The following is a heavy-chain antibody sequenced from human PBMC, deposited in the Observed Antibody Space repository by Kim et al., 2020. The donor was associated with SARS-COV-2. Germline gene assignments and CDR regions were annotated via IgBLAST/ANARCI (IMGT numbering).Heavy chain of an antibody. J-gene: IGHJ4*02. CDR3: ARDTNWARGDY. D-gene: IGHD7-27*01. CDR2: ISSSSSYI. CDR1: GFTFSSYS. V-gene: IGHV3-21*01. Sequence: GGSLRLSCAASGFTFSSYSMNWVRQAPGKGLEWVSSISSSSSYIYYADSVKGRFTISRDNSKNSLYLQMNSLRAEDTAVYYCARDTNWARGDYWGQGTLVTVAS.